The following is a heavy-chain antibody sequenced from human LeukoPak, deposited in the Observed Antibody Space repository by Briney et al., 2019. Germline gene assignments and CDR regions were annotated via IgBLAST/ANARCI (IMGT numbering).Heavy chain of an antibody. CDR2: ISSSSTNI. Sequence: PGGSLRLSCAASTFTFSDYSMNWVRQAPGKGLEWVSSISSSSTNIYYADSVRGRFTISRDNAKKSLYLQMNSLRAEDTAVNYCATSYGSGSYYDHYYYGMDVWGQGTTVTVSS. CDR3: ATSYGSGSYYDHYYYGMDV. CDR1: TFTFSDYS. V-gene: IGHV3-21*01. D-gene: IGHD3-10*01. J-gene: IGHJ6*02.